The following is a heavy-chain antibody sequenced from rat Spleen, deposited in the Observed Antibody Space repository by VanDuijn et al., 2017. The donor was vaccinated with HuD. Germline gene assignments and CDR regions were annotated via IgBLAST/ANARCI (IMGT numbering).Heavy chain of an antibody. CDR3: ARPTEGIAWFAY. V-gene: IGHV5-29*01. D-gene: IGHD1-11*01. CDR2: ISYDGGST. CDR1: GFTFSSFP. Sequence: EVQLVESGGGLVQTGRSLKLSCAASGFTFSSFPMAWVRQAPTKGLEWVATISYDGGSTYYRDSVKGRFTISRDNAKSILFLEMDSLRSEDTATYYCARPTEGIAWFAYWGQGTLVTVSS. J-gene: IGHJ3*01.